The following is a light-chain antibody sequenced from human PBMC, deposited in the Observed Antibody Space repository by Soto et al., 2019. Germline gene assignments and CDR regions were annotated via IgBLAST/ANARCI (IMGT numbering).Light chain of an antibody. CDR3: QQYNDWPRT. Sequence: EIVMTQSPATLSVSQGERATLSCRASQSVSTNLAWYQQKPGQAPRLLIYGASTRATGIPARLSGSGSGTGFTLTISSLQSEDFAVYYCQQYNDWPRTFGQGNKVEIK. V-gene: IGKV3-15*01. CDR1: QSVSTN. J-gene: IGKJ1*01. CDR2: GAS.